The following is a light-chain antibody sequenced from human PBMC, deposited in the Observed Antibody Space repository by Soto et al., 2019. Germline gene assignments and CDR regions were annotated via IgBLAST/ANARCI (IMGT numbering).Light chain of an antibody. CDR1: STDFVSYNR. CDR2: EAS. Sequence: QSALTQPPSVSGSPGQSVTISCTGTSTDFVSYNRVSWYQQPPGTAPKLIIYEASNRPSGVSNRFSGSKSGNTASLTISGLQAEDEADYYCSSYTSSSTVVFGGGTKLTVL. V-gene: IGLV2-18*02. CDR3: SSYTSSSTVV. J-gene: IGLJ2*01.